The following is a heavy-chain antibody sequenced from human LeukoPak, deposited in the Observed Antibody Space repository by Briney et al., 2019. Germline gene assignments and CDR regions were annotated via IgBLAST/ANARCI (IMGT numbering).Heavy chain of an antibody. J-gene: IGHJ3*02. CDR2: ITSSSSYI. CDR1: GFTFSRYS. CDR3: ARTFVVVTAEDAFDI. V-gene: IGHV3-21*01. D-gene: IGHD2-21*02. Sequence: GGSLRLSCAASGFTFSRYSINWVRQAPGRGLEWVSSITSSSSYIYYADSVKGRFTISRDNAKNSLYLQMNSLSAEDTVVYYCARTFVVVTAEDAFDIWGQGTMVTVSS.